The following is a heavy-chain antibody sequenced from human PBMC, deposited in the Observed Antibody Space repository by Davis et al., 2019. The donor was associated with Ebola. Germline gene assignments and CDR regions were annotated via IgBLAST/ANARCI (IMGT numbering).Heavy chain of an antibody. Sequence: SETLSLTCTVSGYSINRGFTWGWIRQPPGKGLEWIGSIYHSGSTNYSPSLKSRVTISADTSKNQFSLKLSSVTAADTAVYYCARLESVMGLDYWGQGTLVTVSS. CDR1: GYSINRGFT. J-gene: IGHJ4*02. V-gene: IGHV4-38-2*02. CDR3: ARLESVMGLDY. D-gene: IGHD2-8*01. CDR2: IYHSGST.